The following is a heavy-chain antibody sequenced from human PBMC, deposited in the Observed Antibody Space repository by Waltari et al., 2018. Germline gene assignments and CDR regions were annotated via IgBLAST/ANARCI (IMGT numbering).Heavy chain of an antibody. V-gene: IGHV1-69*12. CDR3: ARGYRYDSSQRFYLDH. CDR2: FIPLTGSQ. CDR1: GPTTRGYT. Sequence: QVHLAQSGAEVKSPGSAVTVSFTASGPTTRGYTSRWVRQAPGQGLEWMGGFIPLTGSQIYTQKFQGRLTITADGSTRTTVMELRNLKYEDTAVYFCARGYRYDSSQRFYLDHWGQGTPVIVS. D-gene: IGHD3-16*02. J-gene: IGHJ4*02.